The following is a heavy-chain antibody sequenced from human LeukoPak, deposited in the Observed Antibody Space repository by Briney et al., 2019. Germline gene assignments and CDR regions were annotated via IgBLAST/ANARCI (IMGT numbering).Heavy chain of an antibody. CDR3: ATSTYWSGGGCYSRTFQY. CDR2: INSDGSST. Sequence: GGSLRLSCAASGFTFSSYWMHWVRQAPGKGLVWVSRINSDGSSTTYADSVKGRFTISRDNARNTLYLQMNSLRAEDTAVYYCATSTYWSGGGCYSRTFQYWGQGTLVTVSS. V-gene: IGHV3-74*01. D-gene: IGHD2-15*01. J-gene: IGHJ4*02. CDR1: GFTFSSYW.